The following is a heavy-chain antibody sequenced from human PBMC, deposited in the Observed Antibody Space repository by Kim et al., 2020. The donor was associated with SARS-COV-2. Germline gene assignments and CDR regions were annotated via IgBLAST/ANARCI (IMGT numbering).Heavy chain of an antibody. V-gene: IGHV4-39*01. Sequence: SETLSLTCTVSGGSISSSSYYWGWIRQPPGKGLEWIGSIYYSGSTYYNPSLKSRVTISVDTSKNQFSLKLSSVTAADTAVYYCARVRGSGYQDYWGQGTLVTVSS. CDR2: IYYSGST. D-gene: IGHD3-22*01. CDR1: GGSISSSSYY. CDR3: ARVRGSGYQDY. J-gene: IGHJ4*02.